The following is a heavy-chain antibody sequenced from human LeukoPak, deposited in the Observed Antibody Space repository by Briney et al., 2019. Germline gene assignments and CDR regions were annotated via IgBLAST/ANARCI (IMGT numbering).Heavy chain of an antibody. D-gene: IGHD6-13*01. CDR2: ISSSSSYI. CDR1: GFTFSSYS. J-gene: IGHJ5*02. V-gene: IGHV3-21*01. Sequence: GGSLRLSCAASGFTFSSYSMNWVRQAPGKGLGWVSSISSSSSYIYYAVSVKGRFTISRDNAKNSLYLQMNSLRAEDTAVYYCAREIAAAINWFDPWGQGTLVTVSS. CDR3: AREIAAAINWFDP.